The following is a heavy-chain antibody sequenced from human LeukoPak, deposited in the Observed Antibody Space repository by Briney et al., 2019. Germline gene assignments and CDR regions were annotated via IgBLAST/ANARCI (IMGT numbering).Heavy chain of an antibody. CDR2: MYYSGGT. CDR1: GASISGYY. Sequence: PSETLSLTCRVSGASISGYYWSWIRQPPGKGLEWIGHMYYSGGTTYNPSLKSRVSISLDTPKKHFSLKLSSVTAADTAVYYCAGTGLFFDYWSQGTLVTVSS. V-gene: IGHV4-59*01. D-gene: IGHD7-27*01. CDR3: AGTGLFFDY. J-gene: IGHJ4*02.